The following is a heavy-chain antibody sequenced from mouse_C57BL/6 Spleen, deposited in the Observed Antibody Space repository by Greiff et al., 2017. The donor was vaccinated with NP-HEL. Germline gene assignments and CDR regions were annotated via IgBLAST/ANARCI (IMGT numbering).Heavy chain of an antibody. V-gene: IGHV1-64*01. CDR2: IHPNSGST. CDR3: ARSEGRAWFAY. Sequence: LQPGAELVKPGASVKLSCKASGYTFTSYWMHWVKQRPGQGLEWIGMIHPNSGSTNYNEKFKSKATLIVDKSSSTAYMQLSSLTSEDSAVYYCARSEGRAWFAYWGQGTLVTVSA. J-gene: IGHJ3*01. D-gene: IGHD3-3*01. CDR1: GYTFTSYW.